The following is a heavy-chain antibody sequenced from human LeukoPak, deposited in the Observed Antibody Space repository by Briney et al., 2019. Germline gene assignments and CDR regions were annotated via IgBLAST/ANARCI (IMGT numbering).Heavy chain of an antibody. J-gene: IGHJ3*02. CDR3: ASLTVAGSDDAFDI. D-gene: IGHD6-19*01. V-gene: IGHV3-33*01. Sequence: GRSLRLSCAASGFTFSTYGMHWVRQAPGKGLEWVAIIWYDGSNKYYADSVQGRFTISRDNSRDTLFLQMNSLRPDDTAVYYCASLTVAGSDDAFDIWGQGTMVTVSS. CDR2: IWYDGSNK. CDR1: GFTFSTYG.